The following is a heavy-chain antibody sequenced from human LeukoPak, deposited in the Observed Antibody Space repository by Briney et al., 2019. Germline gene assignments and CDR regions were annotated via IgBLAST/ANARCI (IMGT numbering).Heavy chain of an antibody. CDR1: GYTFTSYD. V-gene: IGHV1-8*01. CDR2: MNPNSGNT. J-gene: IGHJ6*02. Sequence: ASVKVSCKASGYTFTSYDINWVRQATGQGLEWMGWMNPNSGNTGYTQKFQGRVTMTRNTSISIAYMELSSLRSEDTAVYYCARPTVAGYYYYGMDVWGQGTTVTVSS. CDR3: ARPTVAGYYYYGMDV. D-gene: IGHD6-19*01.